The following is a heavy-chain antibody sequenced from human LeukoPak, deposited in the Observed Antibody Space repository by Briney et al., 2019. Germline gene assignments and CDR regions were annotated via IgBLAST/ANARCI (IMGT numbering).Heavy chain of an antibody. CDR3: ATIDSSGYWYYYYYGMDV. J-gene: IGHJ6*02. CDR2: MNPNGGNT. D-gene: IGHD3-22*01. CDR1: GYTFTSYD. V-gene: IGHV1-8*01. Sequence: GASVKVSCKASGYTFTSYDINWVRQATGQGLEWMGWMNPNGGNTGYAQKFQGRVTMTRNTSISTAYMELSSLRSEDTAVYYCATIDSSGYWYYYYYGMDVWGQGTTVTVSS.